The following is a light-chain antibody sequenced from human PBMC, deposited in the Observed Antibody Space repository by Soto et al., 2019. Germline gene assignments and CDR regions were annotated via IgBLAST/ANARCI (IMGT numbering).Light chain of an antibody. V-gene: IGLV2-14*01. J-gene: IGLJ3*02. CDR1: SSDVGGYNY. Sequence: QSALTQPASVSGSPGQSITISCTGTSSDVGGYNYVSWYQRYPGKAPKLMIYDVSNRPSGVSNRFSGSKSGNTASLTISGLQAEDEADYYCSSYASSIAAVFGGGTKLTVL. CDR3: SSYASSIAAV. CDR2: DVS.